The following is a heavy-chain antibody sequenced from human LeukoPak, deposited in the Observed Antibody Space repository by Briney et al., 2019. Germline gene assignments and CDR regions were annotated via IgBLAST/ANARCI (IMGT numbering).Heavy chain of an antibody. Sequence: GESLKISCKGSGYSFTSYWIGWVRQMPGKGLEWMGIIYPGDSDTRYSPSFQGQVTISADKSISTAYLQWSSLKASDTAMYYCVRSMYSSSSGDAFDIWGQGTMVTVSS. CDR1: GYSFTSYW. CDR3: VRSMYSSSSGDAFDI. CDR2: IYPGDSDT. J-gene: IGHJ3*02. D-gene: IGHD6-6*01. V-gene: IGHV5-51*01.